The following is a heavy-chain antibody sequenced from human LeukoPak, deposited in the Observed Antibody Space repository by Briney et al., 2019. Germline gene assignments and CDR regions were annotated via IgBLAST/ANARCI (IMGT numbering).Heavy chain of an antibody. J-gene: IGHJ4*02. V-gene: IGHV3-23*01. Sequence: GGSLRLSCAASGFTFSTYAMSWVRQAPGKGLEWVSGISGSGTSTYYADSVKGRFTISRDTSKNTLYLQMNSLRAEDTAVYYCAKGASSSPYYFDYWGQGTLVTVSS. D-gene: IGHD6-6*01. CDR1: GFTFSTYA. CDR2: ISGSGTST. CDR3: AKGASSSPYYFDY.